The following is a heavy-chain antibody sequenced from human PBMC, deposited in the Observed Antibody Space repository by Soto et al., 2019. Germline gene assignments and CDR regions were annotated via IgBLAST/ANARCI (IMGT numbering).Heavy chain of an antibody. CDR1: GFTFSSYG. CDR2: IWYDGSNK. Sequence: GGSLRLSCAASGFTFSSYGMHWVRQAPGKGLEWVAVIWYDGSNKYYADSVKGRFTISRDNSKNTLYLQMNSLRAEDTAVYYCARGPYNWNDKDEVPFDYWGQGTLVTVSS. J-gene: IGHJ4*02. D-gene: IGHD1-20*01. CDR3: ARGPYNWNDKDEVPFDY. V-gene: IGHV3-33*01.